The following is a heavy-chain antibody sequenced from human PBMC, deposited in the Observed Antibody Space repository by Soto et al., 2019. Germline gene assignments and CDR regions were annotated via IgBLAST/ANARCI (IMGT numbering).Heavy chain of an antibody. Sequence: SGPTLVNSTQTHTLTCTFSGFSLSTSGMCVSWIRQPPGKALEWLARIDWDDDKYYSTSLKTRLTISKDTSKNQVVLTMTNMDPVYTATYYCARMVCIAAAGGGVYWGQGTLVTVSS. CDR2: IDWDDDK. J-gene: IGHJ4*02. CDR1: GFSLSTSGMC. D-gene: IGHD6-13*01. V-gene: IGHV2-70*11. CDR3: ARMVCIAAAGGGVY.